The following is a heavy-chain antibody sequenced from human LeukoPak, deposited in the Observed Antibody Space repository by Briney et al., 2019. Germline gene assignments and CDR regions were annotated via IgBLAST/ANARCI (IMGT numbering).Heavy chain of an antibody. Sequence: ASVKVSRKASGYTFTGYYIHWVRQAPGQGLEWMGWINPDSGGTHYAQKFQGRVTMTRDTSISTAYMELSRLRSDDTAVYYCARDPYDSSAYFDYWGQGTLVTVSS. D-gene: IGHD3-22*01. CDR1: GYTFTGYY. J-gene: IGHJ4*02. CDR2: INPDSGGT. CDR3: ARDPYDSSAYFDY. V-gene: IGHV1-2*02.